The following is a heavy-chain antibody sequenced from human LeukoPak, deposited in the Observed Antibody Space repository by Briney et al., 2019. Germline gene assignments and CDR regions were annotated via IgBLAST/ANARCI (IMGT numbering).Heavy chain of an antibody. J-gene: IGHJ5*02. CDR1: GGSVSSGSYY. V-gene: IGHV4-61*01. CDR3: ARGFGDWGLSWFDP. CDR2: IYYIGSA. D-gene: IGHD3-10*01. Sequence: PSETLSLTCTVSGGSVSSGSYYWSWIRQPPGKGLEWIGYIYYIGSAKYNPSLKSRVTISVDTSKNQFSLKLTSVTAADTAVYYCARGFGDWGLSWFDPWGQGTLVTVSS.